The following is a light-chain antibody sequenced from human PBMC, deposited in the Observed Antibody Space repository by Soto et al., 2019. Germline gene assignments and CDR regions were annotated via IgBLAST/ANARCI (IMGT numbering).Light chain of an antibody. V-gene: IGKV3-20*01. CDR3: QQYGSSPPYT. CDR2: GAS. J-gene: IGKJ2*01. Sequence: EMLLTQSPVTLSLSPGERATLSCSASQSVSSTYLAWYQQKPGQAPKLLIYGASSRATGIPDRFSGSGSGTDFTLTISRLEPEDFAVYYCQQYGSSPPYTFGQGTKLEIK. CDR1: QSVSSTY.